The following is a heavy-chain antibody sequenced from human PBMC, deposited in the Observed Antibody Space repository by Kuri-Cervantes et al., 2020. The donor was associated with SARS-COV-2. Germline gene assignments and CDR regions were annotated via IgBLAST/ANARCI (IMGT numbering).Heavy chain of an antibody. Sequence: SETLSLTCTVSGGSISSYYWSWIRQPPGKGLEWIGYIYYSGSTNYNPSLKSRVTISVDTSKNQFSLKLSSVTAAGTAVYYCARGWDYGSGSYYPRGDYGMDVWSQGTTVTVSS. CDR3: ARGWDYGSGSYYPRGDYGMDV. CDR2: IYYSGST. D-gene: IGHD3-10*01. J-gene: IGHJ6*02. CDR1: GGSISSYY. V-gene: IGHV4-59*01.